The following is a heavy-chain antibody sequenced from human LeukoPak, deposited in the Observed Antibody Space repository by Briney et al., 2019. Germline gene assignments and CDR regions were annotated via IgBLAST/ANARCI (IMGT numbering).Heavy chain of an antibody. D-gene: IGHD6-13*01. CDR2: ISPNSGGT. J-gene: IGHJ4*02. CDR1: GYTFTGYY. V-gene: IGHV1-2*06. Sequence: ASVKVSCKASGYTFTGYYMHWVRQAPGQGLEWMGRISPNSGGTNYAQKFQGRVTMTRDTSISTAYMELSRLRSDDTAVYYCARDRRVKLPVAAAGLTTIDYWGQGTLVTVSS. CDR3: ARDRRVKLPVAAAGLTTIDY.